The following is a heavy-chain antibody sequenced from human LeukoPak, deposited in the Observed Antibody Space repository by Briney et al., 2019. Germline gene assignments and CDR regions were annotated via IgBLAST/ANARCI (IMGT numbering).Heavy chain of an antibody. CDR1: GFTFSDYY. V-gene: IGHV3-11*01. D-gene: IGHD2-15*01. Sequence: GGSLRLSCAASGFTFSDYYMSWIRQAPGKGLEWVSYIGSSGSTIYYADSVKGQFTISRDNAKTSLYLQMNSLRAEDTAVYYCARGCSGGSCYEDYYYGMDVWGQGTTVTVSS. CDR3: ARGCSGGSCYEDYYYGMDV. J-gene: IGHJ6*02. CDR2: IGSSGSTI.